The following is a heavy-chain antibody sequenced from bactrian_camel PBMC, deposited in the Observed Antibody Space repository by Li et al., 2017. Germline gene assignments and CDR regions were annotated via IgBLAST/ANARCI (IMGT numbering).Heavy chain of an antibody. CDR3: AKEWDRWSDYTFGY. Sequence: HVQLVESGGGLVQPGESLSLSCAASGFAFRTYDMSWVRQAPGEGLEWVSAINSGGVSKYYADSVKGRFTISRDNAKNTLYLQLNSLKIEDMAMYYCAKEWDRWSDYTFGYWGQGTQVTVS. J-gene: IGHJ6*01. CDR2: INSGGVSK. CDR1: GFAFRTYD. D-gene: IGHD4*01. V-gene: IGHV3S1*01.